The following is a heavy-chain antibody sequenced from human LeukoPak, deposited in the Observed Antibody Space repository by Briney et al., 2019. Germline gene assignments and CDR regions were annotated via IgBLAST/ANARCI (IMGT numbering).Heavy chain of an antibody. CDR2: INHSGST. J-gene: IGHJ5*02. CDR1: GGSFSGYY. D-gene: IGHD3-3*01. CDR3: ARGRITIFGVVTEGFCP. Sequence: SETLSLTCAVYGGSFSGYYWSWIRQPPGKGLEWIGEINHSGSTNYNPSLKSRVTISVDTSKNQFSLKLSSVTAADTAVYYCARGRITIFGVVTEGFCPWGQGTLVTVSS. V-gene: IGHV4-34*01.